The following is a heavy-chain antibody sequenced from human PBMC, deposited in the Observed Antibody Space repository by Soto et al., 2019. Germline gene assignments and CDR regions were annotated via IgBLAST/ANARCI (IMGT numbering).Heavy chain of an antibody. CDR2: LNPDTGNT. CDR1: GYTFTKYA. V-gene: IGHV1-3*01. CDR3: ARDIQSVGPRANDAFDV. D-gene: IGHD5-18*01. Sequence: QAQFVQSGPEVKKPGASVRISCKASGYTFTKYAIQWVRQAPGQGLEWVGWLNPDTGNTRYSETFQGRVTISRHPSASIAYLELSGLENEDTALYFCARDIQSVGPRANDAFDVWGQGTMITVSS. J-gene: IGHJ3*01.